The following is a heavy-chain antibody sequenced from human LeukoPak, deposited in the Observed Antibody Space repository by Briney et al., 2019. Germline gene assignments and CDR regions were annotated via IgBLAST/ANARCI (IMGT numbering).Heavy chain of an antibody. CDR1: GGSISSYY. V-gene: IGHV4-4*07. J-gene: IGHJ4*02. CDR3: ARQIASAGTAGFDF. D-gene: IGHD6-13*01. CDR2: IYSTGST. Sequence: SETLSLTCTVSGGSISSYYWSWIRQPAGKGLEWIGRIYSTGSTNYNPSLKSRVTMSVDTLKNQFSLRLRSVTAADTAVYYCARQIASAGTAGFDFWGQGALVTVSS.